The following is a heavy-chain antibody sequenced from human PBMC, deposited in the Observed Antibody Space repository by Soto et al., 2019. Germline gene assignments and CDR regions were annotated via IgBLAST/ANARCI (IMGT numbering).Heavy chain of an antibody. CDR3: AKDSVGSWSLYYYYYGMDV. V-gene: IGHV3-30*18. CDR2: ISYDGSNK. D-gene: IGHD6-13*01. CDR1: GFTFSSYG. J-gene: IGHJ6*02. Sequence: GGSLRLSCAASGFTFSSYGMHWVRQAPGKGLEWVAVISYDGSNKYYADSVKGRFTISRDNSKNTLYLQMNSLRAEDTAVYYCAKDSVGSWSLYYYYYGMDVWGQGTTVTVSS.